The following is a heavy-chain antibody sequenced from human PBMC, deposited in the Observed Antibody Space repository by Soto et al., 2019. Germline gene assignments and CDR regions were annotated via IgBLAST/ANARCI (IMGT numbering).Heavy chain of an antibody. V-gene: IGHV3-23*01. J-gene: IGHJ3*02. CDR2: VSVGGDNT. D-gene: IGHD1-26*01. CDR1: GFTFSNYA. Sequence: EVQLLESGGGLVQPGESLRLSRVASGFTFSNYAMCWVRQAPGKGLEWVSGVSVGGDNTYYADSVKARFTIFRDNSKNTLWLQMNTLRGEDTAVYHCARSLRGAPVQDVFDIWGQGTMVTVS. CDR3: ARSLRGAPVQDVFDI.